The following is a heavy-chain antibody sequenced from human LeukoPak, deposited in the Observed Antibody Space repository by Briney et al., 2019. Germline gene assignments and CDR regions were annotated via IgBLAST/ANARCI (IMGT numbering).Heavy chain of an antibody. Sequence: SETLSLTCSVSGDSIRSYSWSWIRQPPGKGLEWIGYIYYSGSTNYNPSLKSRVTISVDTSKNQFSLKLSSVTAADTAVYYCARVGLVVAGTIDYYYYGMDVWGQGTTVTVSS. V-gene: IGHV4-59*08. CDR1: GDSIRSYS. CDR3: ARVGLVVAGTIDYYYYGMDV. D-gene: IGHD6-19*01. CDR2: IYYSGST. J-gene: IGHJ6*02.